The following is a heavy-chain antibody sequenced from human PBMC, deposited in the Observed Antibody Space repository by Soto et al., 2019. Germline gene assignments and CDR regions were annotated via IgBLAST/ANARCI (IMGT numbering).Heavy chain of an antibody. J-gene: IGHJ5*02. Sequence: KPSETLSLTCAVYGGFLSESYWTWIRQPPGKGLEWIGEINHVGGTNYNPSLKSRVTMSVDTSQNQFSLGLISVTAADKAMYFCVRIRYQLPSSVLWLDPWGQGTPVTVSS. CDR3: VRIRYQLPSSVLWLDP. V-gene: IGHV4-34*01. CDR1: GGFLSESY. CDR2: INHVGGT. D-gene: IGHD3-16*01.